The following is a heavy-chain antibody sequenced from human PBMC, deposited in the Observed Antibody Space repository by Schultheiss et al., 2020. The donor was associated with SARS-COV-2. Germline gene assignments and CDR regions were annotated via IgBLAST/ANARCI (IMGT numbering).Heavy chain of an antibody. CDR2: IYYSGST. V-gene: IGHV4-4*07. CDR3: ARWYYYDSSGWFDP. Sequence: SETLSLTCTVSGGSISSYYWSWIRQPAGKGLEWIGSIYYSGSTNYNPSLKSRVTISVDTSKNQFSLKLSSVTAADTAVYYCARWYYYDSSGWFDPWGQGTLVTVSS. J-gene: IGHJ5*02. CDR1: GGSISSYY. D-gene: IGHD3-22*01.